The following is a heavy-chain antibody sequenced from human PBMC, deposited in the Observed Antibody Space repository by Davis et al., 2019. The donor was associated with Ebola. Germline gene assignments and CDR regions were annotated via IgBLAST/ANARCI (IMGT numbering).Heavy chain of an antibody. V-gene: IGHV4-59*05. J-gene: IGHJ6*02. Sequence: SETLSLTCTVSGGSISSYYWSWIRQPPGKGLEWIGSIYYSGETYYNPSLKSRVTISVDTSKNQFSLKLRSVTAEDTAVFYCARQAEGEYYYYGMDLWGQGTTVTVSS. D-gene: IGHD3-16*01. CDR3: ARQAEGEYYYYGMDL. CDR1: GGSISSYY. CDR2: IYYSGET.